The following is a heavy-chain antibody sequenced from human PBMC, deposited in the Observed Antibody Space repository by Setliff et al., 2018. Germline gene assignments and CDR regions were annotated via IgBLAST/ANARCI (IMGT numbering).Heavy chain of an antibody. CDR3: ARRETYYNFWSGYFDY. Sequence: PSETLSLTCTVSGGSISSSSYYWGRIRQPPGKGLEWIGSIYYSGSTYYNPSLKSRVTISVDTSKNQFSLKLSSVTAADTAVYYCARRETYYNFWSGYFDYWGQGTLVTVSS. J-gene: IGHJ4*02. CDR2: IYYSGST. V-gene: IGHV4-39*07. CDR1: GGSISSSSYY. D-gene: IGHD3-3*01.